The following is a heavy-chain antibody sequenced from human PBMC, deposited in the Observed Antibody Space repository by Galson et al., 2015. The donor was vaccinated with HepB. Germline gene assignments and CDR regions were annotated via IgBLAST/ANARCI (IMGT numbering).Heavy chain of an antibody. CDR2: IIPIFGTA. V-gene: IGHV1-69*13. CDR3: ARHAVDTAMVTELDY. J-gene: IGHJ4*02. Sequence: SVKVSCKASGGTFSSYAISWVRQAPGQGLEWMGGIIPIFGTANYAQKFQGRVTITADESTSTAYMELSSLRSEDTAVYYCARHAVDTAMVTELDYWGQGTLVTVSS. CDR1: GGTFSSYA. D-gene: IGHD5-18*01.